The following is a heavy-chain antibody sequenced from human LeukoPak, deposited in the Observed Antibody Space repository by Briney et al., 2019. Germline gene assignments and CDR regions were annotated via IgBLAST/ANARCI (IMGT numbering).Heavy chain of an antibody. J-gene: IGHJ3*02. D-gene: IGHD3-10*01. CDR1: GGSISSYY. CDR2: TYYSGST. Sequence: SETLSLTCTVSGGSISSYYWSWIRQPPGKGLEWIGYTYYSGSTNYNPSLKSRVTISVDTSKNQFSLKLSSVTAADTAVYYCARVLPDGSGSLDAFDIWGQGTMVTVSS. CDR3: ARVLPDGSGSLDAFDI. V-gene: IGHV4-59*01.